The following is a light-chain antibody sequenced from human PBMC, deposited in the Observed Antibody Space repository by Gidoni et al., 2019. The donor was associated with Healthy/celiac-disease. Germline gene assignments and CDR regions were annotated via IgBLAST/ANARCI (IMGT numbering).Light chain of an antibody. J-gene: IGKJ1*01. Sequence: EIVMTPSPATLSVSPGERATLSCRASQSVNSNLAWYQQKPGQAPRLLIYGASTRATGIPARVSGSGSGTEFTLTISSLQSEDFAVYYCQQYNNWPRTFGQGTKVEIK. CDR2: GAS. V-gene: IGKV3-15*01. CDR1: QSVNSN. CDR3: QQYNNWPRT.